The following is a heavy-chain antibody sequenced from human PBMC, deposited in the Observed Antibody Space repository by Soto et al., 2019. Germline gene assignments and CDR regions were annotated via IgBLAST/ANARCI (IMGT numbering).Heavy chain of an antibody. CDR2: IWYDGSNK. CDR3: ARDPGGFDY. V-gene: IGHV3-33*01. Sequence: QVQLVESGGGVVQPGRSLRLSCAASGFTFSSYGMHWVRQAPGKGLEWVAVIWYDGSNKYYADSVKGRFTISRDNSKNPLYLQMNSLRAEDTAVYYCARDPGGFDYWGQGTLVTVSS. CDR1: GFTFSSYG. D-gene: IGHD3-16*01. J-gene: IGHJ4*02.